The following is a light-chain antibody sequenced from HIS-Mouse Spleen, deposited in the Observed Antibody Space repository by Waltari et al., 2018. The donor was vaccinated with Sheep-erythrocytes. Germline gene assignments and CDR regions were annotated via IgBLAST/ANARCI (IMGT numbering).Light chain of an antibody. CDR3: QQYYSFPFT. CDR2: AAS. CDR1: QCISSY. J-gene: IGKJ3*01. V-gene: IGKV1D-8*02. Sequence: AIWMTQSPSLLSASTGDRVTISCRISQCISSYLAWYQQKPGKAPELLIYAASTLQSGVPSRFSGSGSGTDFTLTISCLQSEDFATYYCQQYYSFPFTFGPGTKVDIK.